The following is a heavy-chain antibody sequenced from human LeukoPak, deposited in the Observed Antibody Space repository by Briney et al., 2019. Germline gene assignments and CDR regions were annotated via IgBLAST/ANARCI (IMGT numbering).Heavy chain of an antibody. CDR3: ARGFAYYDSSGLN. J-gene: IGHJ4*02. V-gene: IGHV3-43D*04. Sequence: PGGSLRLSCAASGFTFDDYAMHWVRQAPGRGLEWVSLISWDGGSTYYADSVKGRFTISRDNSENSLYLQMNSLRAEDTALYYCARGFAYYDSSGLNWGQGTLVTVSS. CDR1: GFTFDDYA. D-gene: IGHD3-22*01. CDR2: ISWDGGST.